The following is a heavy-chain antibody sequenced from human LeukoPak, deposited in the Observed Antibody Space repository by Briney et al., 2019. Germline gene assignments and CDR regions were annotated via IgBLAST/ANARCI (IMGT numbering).Heavy chain of an antibody. J-gene: IGHJ3*02. CDR2: ISGSDGTT. CDR1: GFTFSSYA. Sequence: GGSLRLSCAASGFTFSSYAMSWVRQAPGKGLEWVSSISGSDGTTYYADSVKGRFTISRDNAKNSLYLQMNSLRAEDTAVYYCARDTRIQLWSDAFDIWGQGTMVTVSS. D-gene: IGHD5-18*01. CDR3: ARDTRIQLWSDAFDI. V-gene: IGHV3-23*01.